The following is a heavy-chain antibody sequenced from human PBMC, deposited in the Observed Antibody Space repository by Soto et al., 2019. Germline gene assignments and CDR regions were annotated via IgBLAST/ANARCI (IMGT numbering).Heavy chain of an antibody. CDR1: GGSFSGYY. D-gene: IGHD3-10*01. Sequence: SETLSLTCAGYGGSFSGYYWSWIRQPPGKGLEWIGEINHRGSTNYNPSLKSRVTISVDTSKNQFSLKLSSVTAADTAVYYCARGHTMVRGVISWFDPWGQGTLVTFSS. CDR3: ARGHTMVRGVISWFDP. V-gene: IGHV4-34*01. J-gene: IGHJ5*02. CDR2: INHRGST.